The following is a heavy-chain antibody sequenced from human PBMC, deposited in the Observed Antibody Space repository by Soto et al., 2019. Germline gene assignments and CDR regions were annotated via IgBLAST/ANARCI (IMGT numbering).Heavy chain of an antibody. CDR2: IKRNADVGTT. J-gene: IGHJ4*02. D-gene: IGHD6-13*01. CDR3: TTGVAAAVSSFDY. Sequence: EVPLVESGGDLVTPGGSLRLSCAASGFTFDNAWMSWVRKAPGKGLEWVGRIKRNADVGTTDYAARVQGRFIISRDDAANSLYLQMHSPKTEGTAVYYWTTGVAAAVSSFDYWAQGTLVTVSS. V-gene: IGHV3-15*01. CDR1: GFTFDNAW.